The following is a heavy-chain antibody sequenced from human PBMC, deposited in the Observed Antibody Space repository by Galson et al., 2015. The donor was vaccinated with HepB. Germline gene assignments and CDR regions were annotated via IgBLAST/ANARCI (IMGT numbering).Heavy chain of an antibody. J-gene: IGHJ3*02. D-gene: IGHD3-9*01. V-gene: IGHV6-1*01. CDR1: GDSVSSNNAV. CDR3: ATTLFGSGAYWTFEI. CDR2: TYYRSNWRK. Sequence: CAISGDSVSSNNAVWNWIRQSPSRGFEWLGRTYYRSNWRKDYALFVKSRISINADVSKNQISLQLNSMTPEDTAIYYCATTLFGSGAYWTFEIWGQGTLVTVSS.